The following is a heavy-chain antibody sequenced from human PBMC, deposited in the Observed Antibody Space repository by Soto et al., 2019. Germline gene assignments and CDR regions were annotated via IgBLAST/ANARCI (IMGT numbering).Heavy chain of an antibody. CDR1: GYTFTSYG. V-gene: IGHV1-18*04. Sequence: QVQLVQSGAEVKKPGASVKVSCKASGYTFTSYGISWVRQAPGQGLEWMGWISAYNGNTNYAQKLQGRVTMTTDTSTSTAYMELRSLRSDDTAVYYCARERNYYGSGSYYNVRFDPWGQGTLVTVSS. D-gene: IGHD3-10*01. CDR2: ISAYNGNT. J-gene: IGHJ5*02. CDR3: ARERNYYGSGSYYNVRFDP.